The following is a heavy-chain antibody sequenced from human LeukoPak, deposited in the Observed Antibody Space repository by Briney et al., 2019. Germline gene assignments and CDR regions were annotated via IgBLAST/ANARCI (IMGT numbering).Heavy chain of an antibody. J-gene: IGHJ5*02. Sequence: SETLSLTCSVSGYSISSGYYWGLVRPPPGKGLESIGTINHSGTTYYNPSLKSRVTISVDTSKNQFSLKMTFVTAEDTAVYYCAGNIINWFDPWGQGTLVTVSS. CDR1: GYSISSGYY. CDR3: AGNIINWFDP. V-gene: IGHV4-38-2*01. D-gene: IGHD3-10*01. CDR2: INHSGTT.